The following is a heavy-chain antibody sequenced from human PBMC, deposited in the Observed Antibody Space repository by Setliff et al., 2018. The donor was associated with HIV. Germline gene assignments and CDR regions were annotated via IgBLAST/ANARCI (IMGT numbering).Heavy chain of an antibody. V-gene: IGHV5-51*01. D-gene: IGHD2-15*01. J-gene: IGHJ5*02. Sequence: GESLKISCKASGYNFISYYIGWVRQMPGKGLEWMGIIHPGDSNTRYSPSFQGQVTLSADKSISTAYLQWSSLKTSDTAMYYCARGCNGGNCYHGSGWFDPWGQGTLVTVSS. CDR2: IHPGDSNT. CDR3: ARGCNGGNCYHGSGWFDP. CDR1: GYNFISYY.